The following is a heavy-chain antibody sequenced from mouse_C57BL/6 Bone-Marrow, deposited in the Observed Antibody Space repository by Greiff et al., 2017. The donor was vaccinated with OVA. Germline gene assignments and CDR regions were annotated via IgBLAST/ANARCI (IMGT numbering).Heavy chain of an antibody. CDR1: GFNIKDDY. CDR3: TTPYYYGSSYSYWYFDV. D-gene: IGHD1-1*01. J-gene: IGHJ1*03. CDR2: IDPENGDT. V-gene: IGHV14-4*01. Sequence: EVKLQQSGAELVRPGASVKLSCTASGFNIKDDYMHWVKQRPEQGLEWIGWIDPENGDTEYASKFQGKATITADTSSNTAYLQLSSLTSEDTAVYYCTTPYYYGSSYSYWYFDVWGTGTTVTVSS.